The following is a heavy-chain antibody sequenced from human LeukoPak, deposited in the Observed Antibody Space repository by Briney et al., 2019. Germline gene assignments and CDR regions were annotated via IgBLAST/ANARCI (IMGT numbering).Heavy chain of an antibody. CDR3: ASLGGYCSSTSCYAGYYYYYMDV. J-gene: IGHJ6*03. Sequence: GGSLRLSCAASGFTFSSYWMSWVRQAPGMGLEWVANIKQDGSEKYYVDSVKGRFTISRDNAKNSLYLQMNSLRAEDTAVYYCASLGGYCSSTSCYAGYYYYYMDVWGKGTTVTISS. CDR2: IKQDGSEK. D-gene: IGHD2-2*03. V-gene: IGHV3-7*01. CDR1: GFTFSSYW.